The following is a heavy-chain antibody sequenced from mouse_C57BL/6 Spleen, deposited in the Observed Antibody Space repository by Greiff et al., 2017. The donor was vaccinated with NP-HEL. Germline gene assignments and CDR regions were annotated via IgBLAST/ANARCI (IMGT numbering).Heavy chain of an antibody. CDR2: IRNKANNHAT. D-gene: IGHD1-1*01. V-gene: IGHV6-6*01. J-gene: IGHJ2*01. CDR1: GFTFSDAW. CDR3: TRGPYYYGSSYFDY. Sequence: DVKLQESGGGLVQPGGSMKLSCAASGFTFSDAWMDWVRQSPEKGLEWVAEIRNKANNHATYYAESVKGRFTISRDDSKSSVYLQMNSLRAEDTGIYYCTRGPYYYGSSYFDYWGQGTTLTVSS.